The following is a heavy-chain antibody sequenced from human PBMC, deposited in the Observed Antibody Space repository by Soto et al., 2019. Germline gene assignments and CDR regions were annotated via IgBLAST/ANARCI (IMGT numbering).Heavy chain of an antibody. V-gene: IGHV3-48*03. J-gene: IGHJ4*02. CDR1: GFTFSSYE. CDR3: ARVYCSTTTCHVQAFDS. CDR2: ISSAGDSS. D-gene: IGHD2-2*01. Sequence: EVQLVESGGGLAQPGGSVRLSCAASGFTFSSYEMNWVRQAPGKTQEWVSYISSAGDSSYYADSVKSRFTISRDNAKNSLYLQMNSLRVEDTAVYYCARVYCSTTTCHVQAFDSWGQGTLVTVSS.